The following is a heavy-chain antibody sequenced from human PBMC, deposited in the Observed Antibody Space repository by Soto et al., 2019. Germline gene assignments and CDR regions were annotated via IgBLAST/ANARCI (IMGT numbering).Heavy chain of an antibody. CDR1: GGSISSYY. CDR2: IYYSGST. Sequence: QVQLQESGRGLVKPSDTLSLTCTVSGGSISSYYWSWIRQPPGKGLEWIGYIYYSGSTNYNPSLKSRVTISVDTSKNQFSLKLSSVTAADTAVYYCARVSTVTTGSDFDYWGQGTLVTVSS. V-gene: IGHV4-59*01. J-gene: IGHJ4*02. CDR3: ARVSTVTTGSDFDY. D-gene: IGHD4-17*01.